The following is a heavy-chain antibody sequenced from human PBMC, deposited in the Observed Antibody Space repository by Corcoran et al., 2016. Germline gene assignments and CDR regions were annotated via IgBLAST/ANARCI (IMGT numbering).Heavy chain of an antibody. D-gene: IGHD3-16*01. J-gene: IGHJ6*02. V-gene: IGHV3-73*02. Sequence: EVQLVESGGDFVQPGGSLRLSCAASGFTFSDSAIHWVRQASGKGLEWVGRIRSRPNSYATAYAAALGGRFTISRDDSKNTAYLQMNSLKTEDTAVYYCTRGIGGYGMDVWGQGSTVTVSS. CDR2: IRSRPNSYAT. CDR1: GFTFSDSA. CDR3: TRGIGGYGMDV.